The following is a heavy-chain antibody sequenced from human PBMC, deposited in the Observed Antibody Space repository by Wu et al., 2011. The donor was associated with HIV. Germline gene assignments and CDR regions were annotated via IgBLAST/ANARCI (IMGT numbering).Heavy chain of an antibody. D-gene: IGHD6-13*01. CDR1: GYSFPTYW. CDR2: ISAYNGNT. CDR3: ARNEWQQPFDY. V-gene: IGHV1-18*04. J-gene: IGHJ4*02. Sequence: QVQLVQSGAEVKKPGESLKISCKGSGYSFPTYWIGWVRQAPGHGLEWMGWISAYNGNTNYAQKLQGRVTMTTDTSTSTAYMELRSLRSDDTAVYYCARNEWQQPFDYWGQGTLVTVSS.